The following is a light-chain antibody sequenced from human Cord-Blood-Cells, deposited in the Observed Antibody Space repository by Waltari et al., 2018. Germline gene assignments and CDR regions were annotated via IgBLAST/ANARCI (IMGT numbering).Light chain of an antibody. CDR1: QSVSSY. CDR3: QQRSNWPPVT. V-gene: IGKV3-11*01. J-gene: IGKJ5*01. CDR2: DAS. Sequence: EIVLTQSPATLSLSPGERPTIPCRASQSVSSYLAWYQQTPGQAPRLLTYDASNRSTGIPARFSGSGSGTDFTLTISSLEPEDFAVYYCQQRSNWPPVTFGQGTRLEIK.